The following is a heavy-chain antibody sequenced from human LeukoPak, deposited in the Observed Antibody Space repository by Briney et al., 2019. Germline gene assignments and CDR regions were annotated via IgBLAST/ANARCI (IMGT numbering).Heavy chain of an antibody. CDR3: ARASYYGLDV. V-gene: IGHV4-59*08. Sequence: SETLSLTCDVSSGSISGFYCNWIRQPPGKGLEWIGYISYSGDTNCNPSLKGRVTMSLDASKSRFSLKLNFVTAADTAVYYCARASYYGLDVWGQGTTVTVPS. CDR2: ISYSGDT. CDR1: SGSISGFY. J-gene: IGHJ6*02.